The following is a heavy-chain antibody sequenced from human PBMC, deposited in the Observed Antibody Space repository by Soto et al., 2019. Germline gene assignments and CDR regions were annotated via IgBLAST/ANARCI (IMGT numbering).Heavy chain of an antibody. V-gene: IGHV4-34*01. CDR1: GGSFSGYY. CDR3: ARDTGNWFDP. J-gene: IGHJ5*02. CDR2: INHSGST. Sequence: SETLSLTCAVYGGSFSGYYWSWIRQPPGKGLEWIGEINHSGSTNYNPSLKSRVTISVDTSKNQFSLKLSSVTAADTAVYYCARDTGNWFDPWGQGTLVTAPQ. D-gene: IGHD3-10*01.